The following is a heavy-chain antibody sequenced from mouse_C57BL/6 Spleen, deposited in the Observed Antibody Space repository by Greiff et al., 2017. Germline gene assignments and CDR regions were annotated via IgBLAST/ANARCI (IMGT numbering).Heavy chain of an antibody. CDR3: ARQEGYEGSRYWYFDV. J-gene: IGHJ1*03. Sequence: VQLQQPGAELLKPGASVKLSCKASGYTFTEYSIHWVKQRPGQGLEWIGGFYPGSGSTKYNEKFKDKATLTADKSSSTVYMELSRLTSEDSAVYFCARQEGYEGSRYWYFDVWGTGTTVTVSS. D-gene: IGHD1-1*01. V-gene: IGHV1-62-2*01. CDR2: FYPGSGST. CDR1: GYTFTEYS.